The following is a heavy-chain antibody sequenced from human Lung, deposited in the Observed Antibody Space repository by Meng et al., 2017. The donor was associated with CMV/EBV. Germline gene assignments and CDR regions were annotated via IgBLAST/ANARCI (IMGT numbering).Heavy chain of an antibody. CDR3: ARGLRAAANYYYYGMDV. CDR2: INWNSGST. J-gene: IGHJ6*02. CDR1: GFTFDDYG. Sequence: LALTCXASGFTFDDYGMSWVRQAPGKGLEWVSGINWNSGSTGFADSVKGRFTISRDNAKNFLYLQMNSLRAEDTALYYCARGLRAAANYYYYGMDVWGQGTTVTVSS. D-gene: IGHD6-13*01. V-gene: IGHV3-20*04.